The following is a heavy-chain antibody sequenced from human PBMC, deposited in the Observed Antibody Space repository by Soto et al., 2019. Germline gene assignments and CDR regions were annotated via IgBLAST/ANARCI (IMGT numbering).Heavy chain of an antibody. Sequence: EVQLVESGGGLVQPGGSLRLSCAASGFTFSSYSMNWVRQAPGKGLEWVSYISSSSSTIYYADSVKGRFTISRDNAKNSLYLQMNSLRAEDTAVYYCANAGYGDYYYYMDVWGKGTTVTVSS. V-gene: IGHV3-48*01. D-gene: IGHD4-17*01. CDR2: ISSSSSTI. CDR1: GFTFSSYS. J-gene: IGHJ6*03. CDR3: ANAGYGDYYYYMDV.